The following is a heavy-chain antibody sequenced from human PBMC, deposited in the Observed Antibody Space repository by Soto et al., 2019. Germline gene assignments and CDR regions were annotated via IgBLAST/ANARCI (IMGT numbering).Heavy chain of an antibody. CDR2: IYPGDSDT. Sequence: GESLKISCKGSGYSFTSYWIGWVRQMPGKGLEWMGIIYPGDSDTRYSPSFQGQVTISADKSISTAYLQWSSLKASDTAMYYCARHEGPYSSGWTHERWAQGTLVTVSS. CDR1: GYSFTSYW. J-gene: IGHJ4*02. V-gene: IGHV5-51*01. D-gene: IGHD6-19*01. CDR3: ARHEGPYSSGWTHER.